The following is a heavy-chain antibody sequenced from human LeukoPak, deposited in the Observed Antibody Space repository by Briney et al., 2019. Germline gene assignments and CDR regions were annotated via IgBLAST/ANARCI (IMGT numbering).Heavy chain of an antibody. CDR2: ISGSGSST. CDR3: ATCKWLVRENLHFDY. D-gene: IGHD6-19*01. CDR1: GFTFSSYA. V-gene: IGHV3-23*01. Sequence: GGSLRLSCAASGFTFSSYAMSWVRQAPGKGLEWVAAISGSGSSTYYADSVKGRFTISRDTSKHTLYLQMNSLRAEATAVYYCATCKWLVRENLHFDYWGQGTLVTVS. J-gene: IGHJ4*02.